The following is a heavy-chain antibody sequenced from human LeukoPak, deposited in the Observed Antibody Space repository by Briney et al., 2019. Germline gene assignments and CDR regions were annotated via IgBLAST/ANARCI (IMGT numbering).Heavy chain of an antibody. D-gene: IGHD1-1*01. CDR1: GGSISSYY. Sequence: SETLSLTCTVSGGSISSYYWSWIRQPPGKGLEWIGYIYYSGSTNYNPSPKSRVTISVDTSKNQFSLKLSSVTAADTAVYYCAREGGLTTDDAFDIWGQGTMVTVSS. CDR3: AREGGLTTDDAFDI. CDR2: IYYSGST. J-gene: IGHJ3*02. V-gene: IGHV4-59*12.